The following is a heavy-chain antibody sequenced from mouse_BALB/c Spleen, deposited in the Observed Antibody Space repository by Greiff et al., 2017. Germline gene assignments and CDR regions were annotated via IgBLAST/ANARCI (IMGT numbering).Heavy chain of an antibody. Sequence: VKLMESGPGLVAPSQSLSITCTVSGFSLSRYSVHWVRQPPGKGLEWLGMIWGGGSTDYNSALKSRLSISKDNSKSQVFLKMNSLQTDDTAMYYCARNDYGSSSWFAYWGQGTLVTVSA. CDR1: GFSLSRYS. V-gene: IGHV2-6-4*01. D-gene: IGHD1-1*01. CDR3: ARNDYGSSSWFAY. CDR2: IWGGGST. J-gene: IGHJ3*01.